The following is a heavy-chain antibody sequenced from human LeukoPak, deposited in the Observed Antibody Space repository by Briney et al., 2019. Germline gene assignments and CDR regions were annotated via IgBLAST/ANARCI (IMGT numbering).Heavy chain of an antibody. J-gene: IGHJ4*02. CDR2: ISSSSSYI. Sequence: GGCLRLSWAASGFTFSSYSMSWVRQAPGKGLEWGSSISSSSSYIYYADSVKGRFTISRDNAKNSPYLQMNSLRAEDTAVYYCAREEGGSRPVDYWGQGTLVTVSS. D-gene: IGHD3-16*01. CDR1: GFTFSSYS. CDR3: AREEGGSRPVDY. V-gene: IGHV3-21*01.